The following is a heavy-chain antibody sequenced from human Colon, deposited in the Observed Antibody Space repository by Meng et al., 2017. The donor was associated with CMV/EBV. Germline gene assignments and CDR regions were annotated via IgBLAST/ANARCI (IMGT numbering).Heavy chain of an antibody. V-gene: IGHV3-11*01. CDR2: ISNTGNTI. D-gene: IGHD2-2*01. J-gene: IGHJ5*02. CDR3: ARDLESIVVIPSASDA. Sequence: SGFTFSDYYMSWIRQSPGKGLEWVSFISNTGNTIYYADSVKGRFTISRDNANNSLYLQMNSLRADDTAVYYCARDLESIVVIPSASDAWGQGTLVTVSS. CDR1: GFTFSDYY.